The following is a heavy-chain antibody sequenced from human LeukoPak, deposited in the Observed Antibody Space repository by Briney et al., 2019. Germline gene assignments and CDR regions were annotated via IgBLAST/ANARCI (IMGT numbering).Heavy chain of an antibody. J-gene: IGHJ4*02. CDR2: IYYSGST. CDR3: ARLGSGSYRD. V-gene: IGHV4-59*01. CDR1: GDSINSYY. D-gene: IGHD1-26*01. Sequence: PSETLSLTCTVSGDSINSYYWSWIRQPPGKGLEWIGYIYYSGSTNYNPSLKSRVTISVDTSKNQFSLKLSSVTAADTAVYYCARLGSGSYRDWGQGTLVTVSS.